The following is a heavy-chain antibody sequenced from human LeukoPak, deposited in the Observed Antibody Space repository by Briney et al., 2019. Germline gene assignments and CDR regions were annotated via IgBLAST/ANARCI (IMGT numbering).Heavy chain of an antibody. V-gene: IGHV3-48*04. CDR3: ASQPSSSGWYGVGNENWFDP. J-gene: IGHJ5*02. CDR2: ISSSSSTI. D-gene: IGHD6-19*01. Sequence: GGSLRLSCAASGFTFSSYSMNWVRQAPGKGLEWVSYISSSSSTIYYADSVKGRFTISRDNAKNSLYLQMNSLRAEDTAVYYCASQPSSSGWYGVGNENWFDPWGQGTLVTVSS. CDR1: GFTFSSYS.